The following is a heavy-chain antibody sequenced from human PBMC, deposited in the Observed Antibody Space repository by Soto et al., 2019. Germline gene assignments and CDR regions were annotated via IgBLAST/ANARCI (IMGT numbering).Heavy chain of an antibody. CDR3: ARKSKQQLFAY. V-gene: IGHV4-30-4*01. J-gene: IGHJ4*02. CDR2: IYYSGST. D-gene: IGHD6-13*01. Sequence: SETLSLTCPVSGGPISSGDYYWSWIRQPPGKGLEWIGYIYYSGSTYYNPSLKSRVTISVDTSKNQFSLKLSSVTAADTAVYYCARKSKQQLFAYWGQGTLVTVSS. CDR1: GGPISSGDYY.